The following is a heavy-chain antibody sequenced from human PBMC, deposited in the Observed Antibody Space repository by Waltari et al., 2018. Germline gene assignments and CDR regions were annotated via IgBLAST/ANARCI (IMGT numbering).Heavy chain of an antibody. CDR2: IYYTGST. CDR1: GDSVNHANYS. CDR3: ARRDHDFWSGYFSV. D-gene: IGHD3-3*01. Sequence: QLQLQESGPGLVRASETLSLTCTVSGDSVNHANYSWGWVRQSPRKGLEWIGTIYYTGSTSYNPSLKSRVTVSIDTSKNQFSLKLSSVTAADTAVYFCARRDHDFWSGYFSVWGQGTTVTVSS. V-gene: IGHV4-39*01. J-gene: IGHJ6*02.